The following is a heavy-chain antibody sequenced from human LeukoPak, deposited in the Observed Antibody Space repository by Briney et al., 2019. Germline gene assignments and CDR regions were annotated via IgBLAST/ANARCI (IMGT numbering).Heavy chain of an antibody. Sequence: QAGGSLRLSCAASGFSFSNNWMSWVRQAPGKGLEWVSYISSSGSTIYYADSVKGRFTISRDNAKNSLYLQMNSLRVEDTAVYYCLRGDRRDYWGQGTLVTVSS. CDR3: LRGDRRDY. J-gene: IGHJ4*02. CDR2: ISSSGSTI. CDR1: GFSFSNNW. V-gene: IGHV3-48*03.